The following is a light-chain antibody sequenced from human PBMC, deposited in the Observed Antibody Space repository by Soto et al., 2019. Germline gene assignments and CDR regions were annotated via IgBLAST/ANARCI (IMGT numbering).Light chain of an antibody. CDR3: AAWDDSRSGHVV. Sequence: QSVLTQPPSASGTPGQRVTISCSGSSSNIGSNYVYCYQQLPGTAPKLLIYRNNQRPSGVPDRFSGSKSGTSASLAISGLRSEDEDDYYCAAWDDSRSGHVVFGGGTKLTVL. V-gene: IGLV1-47*01. CDR2: RNN. CDR1: SSNIGSNY. J-gene: IGLJ2*01.